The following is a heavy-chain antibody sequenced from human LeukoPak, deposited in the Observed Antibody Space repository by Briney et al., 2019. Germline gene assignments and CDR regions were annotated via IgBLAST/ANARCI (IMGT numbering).Heavy chain of an antibody. D-gene: IGHD1-26*01. J-gene: IGHJ3*02. Sequence: PSETLSLTCTVSGGSVSSGSYYWSWIRQPPGKGLEWIGYIYYSGSTNYNPSLKSRVTISVDTSKNQFSLKLSSVTAADTAVYYCASFNSGSYLDAFDIWGQGTMVTVSS. V-gene: IGHV4-61*01. CDR3: ASFNSGSYLDAFDI. CDR1: GGSVSSGSYY. CDR2: IYYSGST.